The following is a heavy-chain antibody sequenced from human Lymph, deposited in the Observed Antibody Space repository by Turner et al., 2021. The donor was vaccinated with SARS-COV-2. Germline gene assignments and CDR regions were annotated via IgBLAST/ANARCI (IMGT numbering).Heavy chain of an antibody. V-gene: IGHV3-21*01. CDR1: GFSFSRYS. Sequence: EVQRVVSGGGLVTPGGSLSLPCAASGFSFSRYSMNWVLQAPGKGVEGVSSISSSSSYIYYADSVKGRFTISRDSTKNSLYLQMNSLRAEDTAVYYCAGERYASSGSESYYFDYWGQGTLVTVSS. J-gene: IGHJ4*02. D-gene: IGHD3-22*01. CDR3: AGERYASSGSESYYFDY. CDR2: ISSSSSYI.